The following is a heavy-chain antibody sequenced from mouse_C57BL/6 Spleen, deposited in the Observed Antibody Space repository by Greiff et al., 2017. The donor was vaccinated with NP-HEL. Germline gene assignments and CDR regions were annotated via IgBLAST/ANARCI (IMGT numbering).Heavy chain of an antibody. D-gene: IGHD3-2*02. V-gene: IGHV1-69*01. CDR2: IDPSDSYT. CDR3: AREGGQLRLRRGFAY. Sequence: QVQLQQPGAELVMPGASVKLSCKASGYTFTSYWMHWVKQRPGQGLEWIGEIDPSDSYTNYNQKFKGKSTLTVDKSSSTAYMQLSSLTSEDSAVYYCAREGGQLRLRRGFAYWGQGTTLTVSS. J-gene: IGHJ2*01. CDR1: GYTFTSYW.